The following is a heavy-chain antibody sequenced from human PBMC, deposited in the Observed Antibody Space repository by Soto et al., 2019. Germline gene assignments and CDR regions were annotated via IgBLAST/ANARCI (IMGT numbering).Heavy chain of an antibody. Sequence: QVQLVQSGAEVKKPGSSVKVSCKASGGTFSSYTISWVRQAPGQGLEWMGRIIPILGIANYAQKFQGRVTITADKSTSTAYRELSSLRSEDTAVYYCARETGDNWNDVGYFDYWGQGTLVTVSS. CDR3: ARETGDNWNDVGYFDY. CDR2: IIPILGIA. J-gene: IGHJ4*02. CDR1: GGTFSSYT. D-gene: IGHD1-20*01. V-gene: IGHV1-69*08.